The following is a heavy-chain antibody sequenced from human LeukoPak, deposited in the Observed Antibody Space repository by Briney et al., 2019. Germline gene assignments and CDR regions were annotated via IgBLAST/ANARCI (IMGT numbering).Heavy chain of an antibody. CDR3: ATGGPYYFDY. CDR2: LSSSDTSI. V-gene: IGHV3-11*01. CDR1: GFAFSDSY. Sequence: SGGSLRLSCAVSGFAFSDSYMSWIRQAPGKGLEWLSYLSSSDTSIYYADSVKGRFTISRDNAKNSLYLQMNSLRAEDTAVYYCATGGPYYFDYWGQGALVIVSS. J-gene: IGHJ4*02.